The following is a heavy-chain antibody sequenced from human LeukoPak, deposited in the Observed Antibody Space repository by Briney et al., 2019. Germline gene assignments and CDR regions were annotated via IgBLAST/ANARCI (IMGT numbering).Heavy chain of an antibody. CDR2: IKSKADGETI. CDR3: STLTSRGLSDS. J-gene: IGHJ4*02. D-gene: IGHD1-20*01. CDR1: GFTFSSYW. V-gene: IGHV3-15*01. Sequence: GGSLRLSCAASGFTFSSYWMSWVRQAPGKGLEWVGRIKSKADGETIDYAAPVKGRFTFSRDDSKNMLYLQMNSLKSEDTAVYYCSTLTSRGLSDSWGQGTLVTVSS.